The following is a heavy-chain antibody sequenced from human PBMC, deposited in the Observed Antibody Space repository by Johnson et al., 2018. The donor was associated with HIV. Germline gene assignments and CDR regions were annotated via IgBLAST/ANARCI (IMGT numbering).Heavy chain of an antibody. D-gene: IGHD3-9*01. V-gene: IGHV3-30*03. CDR1: GFTFSSYG. J-gene: IGHJ3*02. CDR2: ISYDGSDK. CDR3: TTDWALRYFDWLLHDAFDI. Sequence: QVQLVESGGGVVQPGRSLRLSCAASGFTFSSYGMNWVRQAPGPGLEWVAVISYDGSDKYYADSVKGRLTISRDNSKNTLYLQLNSLKTEDTAVYYCTTDWALRYFDWLLHDAFDIWGHGTMVTVSS.